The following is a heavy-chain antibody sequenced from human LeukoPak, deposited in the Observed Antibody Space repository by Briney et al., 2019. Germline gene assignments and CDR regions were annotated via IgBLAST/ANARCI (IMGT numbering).Heavy chain of an antibody. J-gene: IGHJ4*02. CDR2: ISSSGSTI. Sequence: GGSLRLSCAASGFIFSDYYMSWIRQAPGKGLEWVSYISSSGSTIYYADSVKGRFTIFRDNAKNSLYLQMNGLRAEDTAVYYCARDATYSSGWYYFDYWGQGTLVTVSS. CDR1: GFIFSDYY. D-gene: IGHD6-19*01. V-gene: IGHV3-11*01. CDR3: ARDATYSSGWYYFDY.